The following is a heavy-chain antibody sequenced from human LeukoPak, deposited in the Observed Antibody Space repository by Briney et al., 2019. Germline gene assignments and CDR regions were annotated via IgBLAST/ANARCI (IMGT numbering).Heavy chain of an antibody. Sequence: GGSLRLSCAASGFTFSSYAMSWVRQAPGKGLEWVSAISGSGGSTYYADSVKGRFTISRDNSKNTLYLQMNSLRAEDTAVYYCAIHPAYCGGDCYPVVDYWGQGTLVTVSS. D-gene: IGHD2-21*01. CDR1: GFTFSSYA. CDR3: AIHPAYCGGDCYPVVDY. V-gene: IGHV3-23*01. CDR2: ISGSGGST. J-gene: IGHJ4*02.